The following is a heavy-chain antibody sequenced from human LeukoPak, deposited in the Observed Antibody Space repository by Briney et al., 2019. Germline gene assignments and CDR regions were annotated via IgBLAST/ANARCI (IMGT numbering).Heavy chain of an antibody. CDR1: GYTFTSYD. Sequence: ASVKVSCKASGYTFTSYDISWVRQAPGQGLEWMGWISAYNGNTNYAQKLQGRVTMTTDTSTSTAYMELRSLRSDDTAVYYCARETTTSYDDYYYYMDVWGKGTTVTVSS. D-gene: IGHD3-16*01. CDR3: ARETTTSYDDYYYYMDV. J-gene: IGHJ6*03. V-gene: IGHV1-18*01. CDR2: ISAYNGNT.